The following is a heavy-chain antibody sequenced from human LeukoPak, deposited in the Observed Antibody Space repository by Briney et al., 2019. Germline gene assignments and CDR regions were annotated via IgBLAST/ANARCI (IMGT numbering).Heavy chain of an antibody. J-gene: IGHJ4*02. CDR1: GFTFSSYA. CDR3: ARLEGQIDY. CDR2: IYSGGST. D-gene: IGHD1-1*01. Sequence: PGGSLRLPCAASGFTFSSYAMSWVRQAPGKGLEWVSVIYSGGSTYYADSVKGRFTISRDNSKNTLYLQMNSLRAEDTAVYYCARLEGQIDYWGQGTLVTVSS. V-gene: IGHV3-53*01.